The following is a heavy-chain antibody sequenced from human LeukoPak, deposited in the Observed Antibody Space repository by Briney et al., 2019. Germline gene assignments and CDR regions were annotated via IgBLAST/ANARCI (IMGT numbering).Heavy chain of an antibody. Sequence: SETLSLTCTVSGGSISSYYWSWIRQPPGKGLEWIGYIYYSGSTNYNPSLKSRVTISVDTSKNQFSLKLSSVTAADTAVYYRAGVRGGYYRMDVWGQGTTVTVSS. CDR2: IYYSGST. V-gene: IGHV4-59*01. CDR3: AGVRGGYYRMDV. J-gene: IGHJ6*02. CDR1: GGSISSYY. D-gene: IGHD3-16*01.